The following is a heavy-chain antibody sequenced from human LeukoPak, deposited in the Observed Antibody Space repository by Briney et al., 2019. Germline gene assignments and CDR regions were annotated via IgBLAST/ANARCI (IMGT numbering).Heavy chain of an antibody. Sequence: PGGSLRLSCAASGFRFNKFGMHWVRQALRKGLEWVAFIRHDGTTQYYTDSVKGRFIISRDDSKNTVSLQMNSLRVDDTAFYYCAKHHSATWPFHDSWGQGTLVTVSS. CDR2: IRHDGTTQ. J-gene: IGHJ4*02. V-gene: IGHV3-30*02. CDR3: AKHHSATWPFHDS. D-gene: IGHD5-18*01. CDR1: GFRFNKFG.